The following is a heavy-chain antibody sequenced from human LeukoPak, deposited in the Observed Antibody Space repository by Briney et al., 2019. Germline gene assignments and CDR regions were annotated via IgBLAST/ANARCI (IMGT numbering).Heavy chain of an antibody. V-gene: IGHV3-30*04. CDR3: AKDQDCSSTSCSMHYYYMAV. J-gene: IGHJ6*03. CDR2: ISYDGSNK. CDR1: GFTFISYA. D-gene: IGHD2-2*01. Sequence: GGSLRLSCAASGFTFISYAMHWVRQAPGKGLEWVAVISYDGSNKYYADSVKGRFTISRDNSKNTLYLQMNSMRGEDTAVYSCAKDQDCSSTSCSMHYYYMAVWGKGTTVTVSS.